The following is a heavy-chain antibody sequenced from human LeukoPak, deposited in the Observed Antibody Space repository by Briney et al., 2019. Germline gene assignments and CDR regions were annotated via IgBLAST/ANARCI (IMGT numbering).Heavy chain of an antibody. Sequence: GGSLRLSCAASGFTFSRYSMNWVGQAPGKRLEWVSSISSSSSYIYYADSVKGRFTISRDNAKNSLYLQMNSLRAEDTAVYYCARGIAVAGHYYYMDVWGKGTTVTVSS. CDR3: ARGIAVAGHYYYMDV. CDR1: GFTFSRYS. CDR2: ISSSSSYI. D-gene: IGHD6-19*01. J-gene: IGHJ6*03. V-gene: IGHV3-21*01.